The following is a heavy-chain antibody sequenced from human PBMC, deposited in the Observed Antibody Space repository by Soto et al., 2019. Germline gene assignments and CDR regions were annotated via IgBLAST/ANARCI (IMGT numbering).Heavy chain of an antibody. V-gene: IGHV4-39*01. CDR1: GGSISSSSYY. J-gene: IGHJ5*02. CDR3: ARHDNFWSGYSGLLRQRNWFDP. D-gene: IGHD3-3*01. Sequence: SETLSLTCTVSGGSISSSSYYWGWIRQPPGKGLEWIGSIYYSGSTYYNPSLKSRVTISVDTSKNQFSLKLSSVTAADTAVYYCARHDNFWSGYSGLLRQRNWFDPWGQGTLVTVSS. CDR2: IYYSGST.